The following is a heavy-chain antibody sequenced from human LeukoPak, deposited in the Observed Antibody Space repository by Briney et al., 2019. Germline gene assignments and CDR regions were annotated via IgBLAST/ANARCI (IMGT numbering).Heavy chain of an antibody. V-gene: IGHV4-59*01. CDR1: GGSINSYY. D-gene: IGHD6-13*01. J-gene: IGHJ4*02. Sequence: SETLSLTCAVSGGSINSYYWSWIRQPPGKGLEWIGYIYYSGSTNYSPSLKSRVTISVDTSKNQFSLKLSSVTAADTAVYYCASSGSFRQQLIKWGQGTLVTVSS. CDR3: ASSGSFRQQLIK. CDR2: IYYSGST.